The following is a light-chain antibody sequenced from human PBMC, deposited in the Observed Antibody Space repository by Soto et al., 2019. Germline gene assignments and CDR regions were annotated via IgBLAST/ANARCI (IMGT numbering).Light chain of an antibody. CDR2: KAS. Sequence: DIQMTQSPSTLSASVGDIVTITCGASQSISSWLAWCQQKPGKAPKLLIYKASSLGSGVPSRFSGSGSGTEFTLTISSLQPDDFATYYCQQYNSSPWTFGQGTKVEIK. J-gene: IGKJ1*01. V-gene: IGKV1-5*03. CDR3: QQYNSSPWT. CDR1: QSISSW.